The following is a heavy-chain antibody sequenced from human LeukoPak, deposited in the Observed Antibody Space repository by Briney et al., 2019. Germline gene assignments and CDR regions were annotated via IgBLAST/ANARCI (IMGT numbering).Heavy chain of an antibody. CDR3: ARSSSSSVGMDV. V-gene: IGHV1-46*01. J-gene: IGHJ6*02. CDR2: INPSGGST. D-gene: IGHD6-6*01. Sequence: ASVKVSCKASGYTFTSYYMHWVRQAPGQGLEWMGIINPSGGSTSYAQKFQGWVTMTRDTSISTAYMELSRLRSDDTAVYYCARSSSSSVGMDVWGQGTTVTVSS. CDR1: GYTFTSYY.